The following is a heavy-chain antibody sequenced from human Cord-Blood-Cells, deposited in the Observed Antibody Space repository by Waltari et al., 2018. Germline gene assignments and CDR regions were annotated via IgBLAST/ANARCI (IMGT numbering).Heavy chain of an antibody. V-gene: IGHV1-69*06. CDR1: GGTFSSYA. CDR3: ARERGMYYDILTGYYYYYGMDV. CDR2: IIPIFGTA. D-gene: IGHD3-9*01. Sequence: KKPGSSVKVSCKGSGGTFSSYAISWVRQAPGQGLEWMGGIIPIFGTANYAQKFQGRVTITADKSTSTAYMELSSLRSEDTAVYYCARERGMYYDILTGYYYYYGMDVWGQGTTVTVSS. J-gene: IGHJ6*02.